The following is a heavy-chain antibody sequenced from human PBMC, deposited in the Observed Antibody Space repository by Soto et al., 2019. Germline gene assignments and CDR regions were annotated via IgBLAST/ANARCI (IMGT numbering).Heavy chain of an antibody. CDR3: ARHPNYSSGWFYFDP. D-gene: IGHD6-19*01. Sequence: SETLSLTCTVSGVSISNYYLSWIRQPPGKGLEWIGYISHTVSTNYSPSLKSRVSISVEASKNQFSLKLTSVTAADTAVYYCARHPNYSSGWFYFDPWGQGTLVTVSS. V-gene: IGHV4-59*08. J-gene: IGHJ4*02. CDR2: ISHTVST. CDR1: GVSISNYY.